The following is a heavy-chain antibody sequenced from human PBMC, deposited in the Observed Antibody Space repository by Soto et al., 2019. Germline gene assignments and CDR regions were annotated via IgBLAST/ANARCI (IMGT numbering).Heavy chain of an antibody. CDR1: GGSFSGYY. CDR3: ARFRWDSSGSYSNNTFDY. J-gene: IGHJ4*02. Sequence: SETLSLTCAVYGGSFSGYYWSWIRQPPGKGLEWIGEINHSGSTNYNPSLKSRVTISVDTSKNQFSLKLSSMTAADTAVYYCARFRWDSSGSYSNNTFDYWGQGTLVTVSS. CDR2: INHSGST. D-gene: IGHD6-19*01. V-gene: IGHV4-34*01.